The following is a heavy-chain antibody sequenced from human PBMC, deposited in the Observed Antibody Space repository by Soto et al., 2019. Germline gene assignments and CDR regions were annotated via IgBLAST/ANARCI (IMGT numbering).Heavy chain of an antibody. Sequence: HPGGSLRLSCAASGFTFSDYWMHWVRQAPGKGLEWVSRIKRDGSTTNYADSVKGRFTISRDNSKNTLYLQMNSLRAEDTAVYYCAKDRAVTTFGDAFDIWGQGTMVTVSS. J-gene: IGHJ3*02. V-gene: IGHV3-74*01. CDR3: AKDRAVTTFGDAFDI. CDR2: IKRDGSTT. CDR1: GFTFSDYW. D-gene: IGHD3-16*01.